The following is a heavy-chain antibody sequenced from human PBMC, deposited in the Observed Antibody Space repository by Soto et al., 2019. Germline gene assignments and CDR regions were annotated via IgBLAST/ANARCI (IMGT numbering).Heavy chain of an antibody. Sequence: QVQLVQSGAELKKPGASVSLSCKASGFTFSTYYIHWVRQSPGAGLQWLGVINPSNGFTSFSQKFHGRVTMTTDTSTNTVYMDLSSLRFEDTAVYFCARDRPDTYCGGDCPLGYYYHGMDVWGQGTAVTVS. D-gene: IGHD2-21*02. V-gene: IGHV1-46*01. CDR1: GFTFSTYY. CDR2: INPSNGFT. CDR3: ARDRPDTYCGGDCPLGYYYHGMDV. J-gene: IGHJ6*02.